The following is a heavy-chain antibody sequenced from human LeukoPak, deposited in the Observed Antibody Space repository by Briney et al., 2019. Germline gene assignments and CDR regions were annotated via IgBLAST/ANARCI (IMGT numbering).Heavy chain of an antibody. CDR2: ISWNSGTI. J-gene: IGHJ4*02. D-gene: IGHD4-23*01. Sequence: SGGSLRLSCAASGFTFDDYAMHWVRQAPGKGLEWVSGISWNSGTIGYADSVKGRFTISRDNAKNSLYLQMISLRAEDMALYYCAKDVVGDYGGNWNYFDYWGQGTLVTVSS. CDR3: AKDVVGDYGGNWNYFDY. V-gene: IGHV3-9*03. CDR1: GFTFDDYA.